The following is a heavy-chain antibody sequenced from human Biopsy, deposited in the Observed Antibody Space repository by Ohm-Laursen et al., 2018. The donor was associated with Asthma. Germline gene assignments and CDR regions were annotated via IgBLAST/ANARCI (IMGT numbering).Heavy chain of an antibody. CDR2: LIPVLGTP. CDR3: ARGYSGSDRIVYYYSGLEV. D-gene: IGHD5-12*01. CDR1: GDSFSIFT. V-gene: IGHV1-69*16. J-gene: IGHJ6*02. Sequence: YSVKVSCKASGDSFSIFTYSWVRQAPGPGLEWMGGLIPVLGTPDHAQMFEGRVTITADESTSTAYMELSSLSSEDTAVYYCARGYSGSDRIVYYYSGLEVWGQGTTVTVSS.